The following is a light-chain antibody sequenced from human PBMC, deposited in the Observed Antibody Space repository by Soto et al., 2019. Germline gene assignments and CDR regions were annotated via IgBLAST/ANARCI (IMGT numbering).Light chain of an antibody. Sequence: EILLTQSPSPLSSSPGERAPLPCRASQTVKSRLAWYQHEPGQAPRLLIYHTSNRATGIPAKLSGSGSGTDFTLTISSLEPEDFAVYYCQQYGSSLTFGGGTKVDIK. CDR1: QTVKSR. J-gene: IGKJ4*01. CDR3: QQYGSSLT. CDR2: HTS. V-gene: IGKV3-11*01.